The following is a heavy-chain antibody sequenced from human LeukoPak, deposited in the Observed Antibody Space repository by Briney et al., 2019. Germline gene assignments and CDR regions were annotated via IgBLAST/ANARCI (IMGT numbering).Heavy chain of an antibody. D-gene: IGHD4-17*01. CDR1: GFTLSSYA. V-gene: IGHV3-23*01. J-gene: IGHJ4*02. CDR2: ISGSGGST. Sequence: PGGSLRLSCAASGFTLSSYAMSWVRQAPGKGLEWVSAISGSGGSTYYADSVKGRFTISRDNSKNTLYLQMNSLRAEGTAVYYCARNGDSPPVDYFDYWGQGTLVTVSS. CDR3: ARNGDSPPVDYFDY.